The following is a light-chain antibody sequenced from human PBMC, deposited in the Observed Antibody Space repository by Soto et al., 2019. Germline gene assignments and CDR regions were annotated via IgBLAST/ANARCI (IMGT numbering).Light chain of an antibody. Sequence: DIQMTQSPSTLSASVGDRVTITCRASQSISSWLAWYQQKPGKAPKLLIYKASSIASGVPSRFSGSGSGTEFTLTISSLQPDDFATYYCQQYNSSPTFGQGTKVEIK. CDR3: QQYNSSPT. J-gene: IGKJ1*01. V-gene: IGKV1-5*03. CDR1: QSISSW. CDR2: KAS.